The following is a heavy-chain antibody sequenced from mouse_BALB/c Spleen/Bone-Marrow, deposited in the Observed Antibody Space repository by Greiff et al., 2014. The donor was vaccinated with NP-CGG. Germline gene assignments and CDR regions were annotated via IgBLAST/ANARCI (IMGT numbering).Heavy chain of an antibody. D-gene: IGHD5-1*01. CDR3: ARDYSGYFDV. V-gene: IGHV7-3*02. Sequence: DVMLVESGGGLVQPGGSLRLSCTTSGFTFTDYFMTWVRQPPGKALEWLGFIRNKPNGYTTEYNPSVKGRFTISRDNSQGILYLQMNTLRAEDSAIYYCARDYSGYFDVWGQGTTLTVSS. J-gene: IGHJ2*01. CDR2: IRNKPNGYTT. CDR1: GFTFTDYF.